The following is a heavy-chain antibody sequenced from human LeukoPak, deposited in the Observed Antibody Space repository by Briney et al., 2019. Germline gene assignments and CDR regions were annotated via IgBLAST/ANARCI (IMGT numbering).Heavy chain of an antibody. J-gene: IGHJ2*01. V-gene: IGHV2-5*02. CDR2: IYWDDDK. Sequence: SGPTLVNPTQTLTLTCTFYGFSLSTSGVGVGWIRQPPGKALEWLALIYWDDDKRYSPSLKSRLTITKDTSKNQVVLKMTNMDPVDTATYYCAHSAYSSGIAAAGPRYFVLWGRGTLVTVS. D-gene: IGHD6-13*01. CDR1: GFSLSTSGVG. CDR3: AHSAYSSGIAAAGPRYFVL.